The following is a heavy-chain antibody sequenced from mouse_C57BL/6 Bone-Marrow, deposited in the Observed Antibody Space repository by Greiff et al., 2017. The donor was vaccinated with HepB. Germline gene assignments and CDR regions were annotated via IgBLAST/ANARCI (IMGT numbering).Heavy chain of an antibody. CDR3: ARSAYYYGSRYWYFDV. CDR1: GYTFTSYT. CDR2: INPSSGYT. Sequence: QVQLQQSGAELARPGASVKMSCKASGYTFTSYTMHWVKQRPGQGLEWIGYINPSSGYTKYNQKFKDKATLTADNSSSTAYMQLSSLTSEDAAVYYCARSAYYYGSRYWYFDVWGTGTTVTVSS. J-gene: IGHJ1*03. V-gene: IGHV1-4*01. D-gene: IGHD1-1*01.